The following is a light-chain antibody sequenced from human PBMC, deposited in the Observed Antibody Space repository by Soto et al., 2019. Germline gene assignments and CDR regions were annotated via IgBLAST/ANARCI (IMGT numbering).Light chain of an antibody. CDR1: QSVSSY. V-gene: IGKV3-11*01. J-gene: IGKJ4*01. CDR2: DAS. Sequence: EIVLTQSPATLSLSPGDRATLSCRASQSVSSYLNWYQQKPGQAPRLLIYDASNRATGIPARFSGSGSGTDFNLTISSREPEDVAVYYCQQRSKWPPVLTFGGGTKVEIK. CDR3: QQRSKWPPVLT.